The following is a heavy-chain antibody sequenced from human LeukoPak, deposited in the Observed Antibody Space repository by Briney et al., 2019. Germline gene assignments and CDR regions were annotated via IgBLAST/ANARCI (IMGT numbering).Heavy chain of an antibody. D-gene: IGHD3-3*01. CDR1: GYSISSGYY. V-gene: IGHV4-38-2*02. J-gene: IGHJ4*02. CDR3: ARDPTYYDFWSGDY. CDR2: IYHSGST. Sequence: SETLSLTCTVSGYSISSGYYWGWIRQPPGKGLEWIGSIYHSGSTYYNPSLKSRVTISVDTSKNQFSLKLSSVTAADTAVYYCARDPTYYDFWSGDYWGQGTLVTVSS.